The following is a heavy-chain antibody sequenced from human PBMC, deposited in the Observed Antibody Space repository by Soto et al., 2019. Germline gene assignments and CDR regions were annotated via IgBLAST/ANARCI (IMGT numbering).Heavy chain of an antibody. D-gene: IGHD2-21*02. CDR2: INPNSGGT. Sequence: ASVKVSCKASGYTFTGDYMHWGRRAPGQGLEWMGWINPNSGGTNYAQKFQGWVPMTRDTSISTAYMELIRLRSDDTAVYYWSRVVGAFEFSYCGGYCYDAFDIWGQGTMVTVSS. V-gene: IGHV1-2*04. CDR1: GYTFTGDY. J-gene: IGHJ3*02. CDR3: SRVVGAFEFSYCGGYCYDAFDI.